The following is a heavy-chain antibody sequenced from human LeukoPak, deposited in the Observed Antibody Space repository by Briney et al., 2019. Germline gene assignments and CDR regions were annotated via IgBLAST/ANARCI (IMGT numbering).Heavy chain of an antibody. D-gene: IGHD5-18*01. CDR1: GGSISSSSYY. CDR3: ARVRGYSYGFRAGGYYMDV. CDR2: IYYSGST. J-gene: IGHJ6*03. V-gene: IGHV4-39*07. Sequence: SETLSLTCTVSGGSISSSSYYWGWIRQPPGKGLECIGSIYYSGSTYYNPSLKSRVTISVDTSKNQFSLKLSSVTAADTAVYYCARVRGYSYGFRAGGYYMDVWGKGTTVTVSS.